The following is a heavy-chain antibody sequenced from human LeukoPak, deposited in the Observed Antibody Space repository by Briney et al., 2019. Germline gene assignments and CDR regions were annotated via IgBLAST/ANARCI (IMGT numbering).Heavy chain of an antibody. CDR1: GYTFTGSY. Sequence: ASVKVSCKASGYTFTGSYMHWVRQAPGQGFEWIGWISPASGATKYAQNFQGRVTLTTDTSITTAYMELSSLTSDDTASYYCLNEHGGWGQGAPVTVSS. CDR3: LNEHGG. CDR2: ISPASGAT. D-gene: IGHD1-1*01. V-gene: IGHV1-2*02. J-gene: IGHJ4*02.